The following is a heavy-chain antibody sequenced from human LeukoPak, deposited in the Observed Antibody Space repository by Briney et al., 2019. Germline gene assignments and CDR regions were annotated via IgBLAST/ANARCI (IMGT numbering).Heavy chain of an antibody. J-gene: IGHJ3*02. CDR3: VKSAGKDGYRDSFDM. CDR1: GFTFRSYW. Sequence: GGSLRLSCGASGFTFRSYWMSWVRQAPGKGLEWVSTIANSGDNTYYADSVKGRFTISRDNFRNTLYLQMNSLRAEDTAVYYCVKSAGKDGYRDSFDMWGQGTVVTVSS. V-gene: IGHV3-23*01. D-gene: IGHD5-24*01. CDR2: IANSGDNT.